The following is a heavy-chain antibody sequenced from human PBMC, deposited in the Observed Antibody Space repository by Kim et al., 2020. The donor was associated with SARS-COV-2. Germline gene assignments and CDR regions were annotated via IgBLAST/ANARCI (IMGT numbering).Heavy chain of an antibody. D-gene: IGHD6-13*01. CDR3: ASWQLVPYFDY. CDR2: INSDGSST. V-gene: IGHV3-74*01. J-gene: IGHJ4*02. CDR1: GFTFSSYW. Sequence: GGSLRLSCAASGFTFSSYWMHWVRQAPGKGLVWVSRINSDGSSTSYADSVKGRFTISRDNAKNTLYLQMNSLRAEDTAVYYCASWQLVPYFDYWGQGTLVTVSS.